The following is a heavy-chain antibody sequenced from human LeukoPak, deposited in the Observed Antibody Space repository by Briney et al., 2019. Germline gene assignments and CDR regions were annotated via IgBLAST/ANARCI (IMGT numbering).Heavy chain of an antibody. CDR2: ISGDGTIK. CDR1: GFPFSSYW. V-gene: IGHV3-74*03. Sequence: PGGSLRLSCEPSGFPFSSYWMLWVRHAPGKGLVWVSRISGDGTIKTYADFVRGRFTISRDNTKNILYLQMNSLRVEDTAIYFCSRSQFDYWGQGVLATVSS. J-gene: IGHJ4*02. CDR3: SRSQFDY.